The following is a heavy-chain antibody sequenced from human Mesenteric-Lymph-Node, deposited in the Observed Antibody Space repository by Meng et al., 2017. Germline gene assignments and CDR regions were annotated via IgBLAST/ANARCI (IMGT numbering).Heavy chain of an antibody. Sequence: GESLKISCGAAGFSLSSYWMSWVRQAPGKGLEWVANIKQDGSEKYYVDSVKGRFTISRDNAKNSLYLQMNSLRAEDTAVYYCARPHVDTAMAHYFDYWGQGTLVTVSS. CDR2: IKQDGSEK. CDR1: GFSLSSYW. V-gene: IGHV3-7*01. J-gene: IGHJ4*02. D-gene: IGHD5-18*01. CDR3: ARPHVDTAMAHYFDY.